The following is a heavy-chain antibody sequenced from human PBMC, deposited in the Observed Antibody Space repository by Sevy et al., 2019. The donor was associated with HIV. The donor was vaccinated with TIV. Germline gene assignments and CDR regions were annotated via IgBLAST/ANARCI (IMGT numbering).Heavy chain of an antibody. CDR3: ARSFYDSSGYYLSFAFDI. CDR2: IYYSWST. V-gene: IGHV4-31*03. D-gene: IGHD3-22*01. J-gene: IGHJ3*02. Sequence: SETLSLTCTVSGGSISSGGYYWSWIRQHPGKGLEWIGYIYYSWSTYYNPSLKSRVTISVDTSKNQFSLKLSSVTAADTAVYYCARSFYDSSGYYLSFAFDIWGQGTMVTVSS. CDR1: GGSISSGGYY.